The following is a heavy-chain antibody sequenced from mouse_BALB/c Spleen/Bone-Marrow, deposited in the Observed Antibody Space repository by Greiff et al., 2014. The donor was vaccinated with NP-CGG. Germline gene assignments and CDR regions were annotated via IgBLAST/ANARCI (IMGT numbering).Heavy chain of an antibody. J-gene: IGHJ4*01. Sequence: VQLQQSRTALVKPGASVKMSCKASGYTFTSYVMHWVKQKPGQGLEWIGYIYPSNDGTKYSEKFKGKATLTSDKSSSTAYMELSSLTSEDSAVYYCARDAMDYWGQGTSGTVSS. V-gene: IGHV1-14*01. CDR1: GYTFTSYV. CDR3: ARDAMDY. CDR2: IYPSNDGT.